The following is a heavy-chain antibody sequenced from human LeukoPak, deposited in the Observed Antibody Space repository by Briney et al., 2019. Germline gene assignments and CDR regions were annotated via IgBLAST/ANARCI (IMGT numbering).Heavy chain of an antibody. CDR2: VSGSGGST. J-gene: IGHJ4*02. Sequence: PGGSLRLSCAASGFTFSNYAMNWVRQAPGKGLECVSVVSGSGGSTYYADSVKGRFTISRDNSKNTLYLQMNGLRAKDTAVYYCARADQIYDSTSHYYGDFDYWGQGTLVTVSS. V-gene: IGHV3-23*01. CDR3: ARADQIYDSTSHYYGDFDY. CDR1: GFTFSNYA. D-gene: IGHD3-22*01.